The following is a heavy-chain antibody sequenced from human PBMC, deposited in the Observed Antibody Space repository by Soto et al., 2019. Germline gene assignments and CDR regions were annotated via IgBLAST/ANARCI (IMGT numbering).Heavy chain of an antibody. V-gene: IGHV4-39*01. CDR1: GGSISSSSYY. CDR2: IYYSGST. Sequence: SETLSLTCTVSGGSISSSSYYWGWIRQPPGKGLEWIGSIYYSGSTYYNPSLKSRVTISVDTSKNQFSLKLSSVTAADTAVYYCARRAVAETYFDYWGQGTLVTVSS. J-gene: IGHJ4*02. CDR3: ARRAVAETYFDY. D-gene: IGHD6-19*01.